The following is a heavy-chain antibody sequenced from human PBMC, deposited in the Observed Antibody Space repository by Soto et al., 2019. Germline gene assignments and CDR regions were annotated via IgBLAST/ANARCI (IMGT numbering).Heavy chain of an antibody. D-gene: IGHD3-22*01. CDR3: AKDLSPGGYYYDSSGYLVGGDAFDI. CDR1: GFTFSSYA. Sequence: GGSLRLSCAASGFTFSSYAMSWVRQAPGKGLKWVSAISGSGGSTYYADSVKGRFTISRDNSKNTLYLQMNSLRAEDTAVYYCAKDLSPGGYYYDSSGYLVGGDAFDIWGQGTMVTVSS. J-gene: IGHJ3*02. V-gene: IGHV3-23*01. CDR2: ISGSGGST.